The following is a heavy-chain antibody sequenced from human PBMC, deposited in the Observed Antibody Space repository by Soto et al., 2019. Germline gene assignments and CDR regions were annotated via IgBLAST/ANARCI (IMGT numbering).Heavy chain of an antibody. CDR1: GYTFTSYD. D-gene: IGHD2-15*01. CDR3: ARLGYCSGGSCNDDAFDI. V-gene: IGHV1-8*01. Sequence: ASVKVSCKASGYTFTSYDINWVRQATGQGLEWMGWMNPNSGNTGYAQKFQGRVTMTRNTSISTAYMELSSLRSEDTAVYYCARLGYCSGGSCNDDAFDIWGQGTMVTVSS. J-gene: IGHJ3*02. CDR2: MNPNSGNT.